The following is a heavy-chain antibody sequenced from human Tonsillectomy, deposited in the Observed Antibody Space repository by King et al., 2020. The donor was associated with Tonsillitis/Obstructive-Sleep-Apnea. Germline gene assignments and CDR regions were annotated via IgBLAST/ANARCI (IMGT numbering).Heavy chain of an antibody. J-gene: IGHJ4*02. CDR2: ITYDGSNK. V-gene: IGHV3-30*04. CDR1: GFTFSSYA. D-gene: IGHD3-3*01. CDR3: ARGCTWSGYYQPDY. Sequence: VQLVESGGGVVQPGRSLRLSCAASGFTFSSYAMHWVRQAPGKGLEGVAVITYDGSNKYYADSVKGRFTISRNNSKNTLYLQMNSLRAEDTAVYYCARGCTWSGYYQPDYWGQGTLVTVSS.